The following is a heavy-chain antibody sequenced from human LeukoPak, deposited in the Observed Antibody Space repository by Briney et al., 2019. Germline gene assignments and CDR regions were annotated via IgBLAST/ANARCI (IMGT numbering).Heavy chain of an antibody. CDR3: ARLAARRGYYYSGMDV. D-gene: IGHD3-10*01. Sequence: PSETLSLTCTVSGGSLSGSYWSWIRQPPGKQLEWIGYIYSSGSSGITTYNPSLQSRVIILQDTSKNDFSLKLTSVTAADAAVYYCARLAARRGYYYSGMDVWGQGTTVTVSS. V-gene: IGHV4-59*01. CDR1: GGSLSGSY. J-gene: IGHJ6*02. CDR2: IYSSGSSGIT.